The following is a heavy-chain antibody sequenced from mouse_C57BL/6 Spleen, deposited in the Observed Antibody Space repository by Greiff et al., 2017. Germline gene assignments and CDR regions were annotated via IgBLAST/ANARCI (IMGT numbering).Heavy chain of an antibody. CDR2: ISHGGGST. D-gene: IGHD1-3*01. CDR1: GFTFTDYY. CDR3: AREEKLSWFAY. J-gene: IGHJ3*01. V-gene: IGHV5-12*01. Sequence: EVQLMESGGGLVQPGASLKLSCAASGFTFTDYYMYWVRQTPEKSLEWIAFISHGGGSTCYPDTLKGRYTMSRDNAKNTLYLQMSRLKSEDTAMDYCAREEKLSWFAYWGQGTMVTVSA.